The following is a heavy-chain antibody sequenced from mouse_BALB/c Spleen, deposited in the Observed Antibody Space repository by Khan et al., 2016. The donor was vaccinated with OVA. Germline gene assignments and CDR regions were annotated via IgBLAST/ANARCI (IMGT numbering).Heavy chain of an antibody. CDR2: IGPGSSNA. CDR1: GYTFTSYW. Sequence: DLAKPGASVKLSCKASGYTFTSYWINWIKQRPGQGLEWIGRIGPGSSNAYYNDMFKGKATLTVDTSSNTAYIQLSSLSSEDSAVYFCARENYYGRGCYAMDYWGQGASVTVSA. D-gene: IGHD1-1*01. J-gene: IGHJ4*01. CDR3: ARENYYGRGCYAMDY. V-gene: IGHV1S41*01.